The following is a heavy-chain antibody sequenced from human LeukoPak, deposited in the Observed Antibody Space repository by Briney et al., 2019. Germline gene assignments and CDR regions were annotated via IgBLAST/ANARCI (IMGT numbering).Heavy chain of an antibody. V-gene: IGHV1-2*02. J-gene: IGHJ4*02. CDR1: GYTFTGYY. D-gene: IGHD6-19*01. CDR2: INPNSGGT. CDR3: ARGRGVAGTVKYYFDY. Sequence: ASVKVSCKASGYTFTGYYMHWVRQAPGQGLEWMGWINPNSGGTNYAPKFQGRVTMTRETSIIPAYIEMSRLGYDDTVVYYCARGRGVAGTVKYYFDYWGQGTLVTVSS.